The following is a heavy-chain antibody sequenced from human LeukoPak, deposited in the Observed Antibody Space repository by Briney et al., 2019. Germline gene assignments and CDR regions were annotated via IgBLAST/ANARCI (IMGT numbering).Heavy chain of an antibody. CDR3: ARHGSSWQTFDY. CDR1: GGSISSSSYY. D-gene: IGHD6-13*01. CDR2: IYYSGST. Sequence: SETLSLTCIVSGGSISSSSYYWGWIRQPPGKGLEWIGSIYYSGSTNYNPSLNSRVTISVDTSENQFSLKLSSVTAADTAVYYCARHGSSWQTFDYWGQGTLVTVSS. J-gene: IGHJ4*02. V-gene: IGHV4-39*07.